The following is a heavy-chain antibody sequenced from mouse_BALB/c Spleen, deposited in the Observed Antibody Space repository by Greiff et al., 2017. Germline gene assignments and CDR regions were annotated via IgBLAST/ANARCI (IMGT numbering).Heavy chain of an antibody. CDR1: GYTFTSYW. D-gene: IGHD1-1*01. V-gene: IGHV1-7*01. CDR3: ARDYYGSSFFAY. Sequence: QVQLQRSGAELAKPGASVKMSCKASGYTFTSYWMHWVKQRPGQGLEWIGYINPSTGYTEYNQKFKDKATLTADKSSSTAYMQLSSLTSEDSAVYYCARDYYGSSFFAYWGQGTLVTVSA. CDR2: INPSTGYT. J-gene: IGHJ3*01.